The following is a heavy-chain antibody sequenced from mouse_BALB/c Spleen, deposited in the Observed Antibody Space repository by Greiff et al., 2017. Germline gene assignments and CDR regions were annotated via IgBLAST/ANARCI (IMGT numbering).Heavy chain of an antibody. J-gene: IGHJ3*01. CDR3: ARFGYDAY. D-gene: IGHD2-2*01. CDR1: GYAFTNYL. Sequence: VKLMESGAELVRPGTSVKVSCKASGYAFTNYLIEWVKQRPGQGLEWIGVINPGSGGTNYNEKFKGKATLTADKSSSTAYMQLSSLTSDDSAVYFCARFGYDAYWGQGTLVTVSA. CDR2: INPGSGGT. V-gene: IGHV1-54*03.